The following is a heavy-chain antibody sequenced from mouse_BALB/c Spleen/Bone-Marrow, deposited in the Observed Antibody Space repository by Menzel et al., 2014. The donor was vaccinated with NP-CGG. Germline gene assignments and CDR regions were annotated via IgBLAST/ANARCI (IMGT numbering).Heavy chain of an antibody. V-gene: IGHV1-61*01. CDR3: TRGDGYGGFAY. CDR2: IHPSDSET. D-gene: IGHD2-2*01. CDR1: GYSFTTYW. J-gene: IGHJ3*01. Sequence: QVQLQQSGAELVRPGASVKLSCKTSGYSFTTYWMNWVKQRPGQGLEWIGMIHPSDSETKLNQKFKDKATLTVDKSSNTAYMQLNSTPSEDSAVYYCTRGDGYGGFAYWGQGTLVTVSA.